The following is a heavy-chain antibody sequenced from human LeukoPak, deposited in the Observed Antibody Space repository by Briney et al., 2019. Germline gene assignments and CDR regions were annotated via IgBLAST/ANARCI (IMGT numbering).Heavy chain of an antibody. V-gene: IGHV4-59*12. CDR1: GGSISNYY. J-gene: IGHJ6*02. D-gene: IGHD2-15*01. CDR3: ARETRAVGYIVVGIYYYGMDV. CDR2: LCFSGGT. Sequence: SATLSLSCTASGGSISNYYWSWVRQPPGKGLEWIGYLCFSGGTNYNPSLKSRVTISVDTSKNQFSMKLSSVTAADTAVYYCARETRAVGYIVVGIYYYGMDVWGQGTTVTVSS.